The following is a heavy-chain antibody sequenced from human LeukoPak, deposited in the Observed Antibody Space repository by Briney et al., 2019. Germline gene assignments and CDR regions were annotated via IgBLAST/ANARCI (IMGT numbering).Heavy chain of an antibody. CDR1: GFTFNSYA. CDR3: ATSMVRGVIRSLDY. V-gene: IGHV3-23*01. J-gene: IGHJ4*02. D-gene: IGHD3-10*01. CDR2: ISGSSPST. Sequence: GGSLRLSCAASGFTFNSYAMSWVRQAPGKGLEWVSAISGSSPSTYYADSVKGRFTISRDNSKNTLYLQMNSLRAEDTAVYYCATSMVRGVIRSLDYWGQGTLVTVSS.